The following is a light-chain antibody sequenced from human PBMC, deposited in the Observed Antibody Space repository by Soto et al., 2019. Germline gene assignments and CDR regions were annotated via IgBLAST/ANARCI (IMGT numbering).Light chain of an antibody. V-gene: IGKV1-5*01. J-gene: IGKJ4*01. CDR3: QQYKFYNT. CDR2: DAS. Sequence: DIQMTQSPFTLSASVGDRVTITCRASQNINDWLAWYQQKPGKAPKLLIYDASSLNSGVPSRFSGSGSGTEFTLTIRGLQPEDFATYYCQQYKFYNTFGGGTTVEIQ. CDR1: QNINDW.